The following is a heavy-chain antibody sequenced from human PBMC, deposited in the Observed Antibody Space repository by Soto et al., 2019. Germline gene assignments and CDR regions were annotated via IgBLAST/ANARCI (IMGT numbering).Heavy chain of an antibody. D-gene: IGHD2-15*01. V-gene: IGHV3-30-3*01. CDR1: GFTFSSYA. Sequence: PGGSLRLSCAASGFTFSSYAMHWVRQAPGKGLGWVAVISYDGSNKYYADSVKGRFTISRDNSKNTLYLQMNSLRAEDTAVYYYTALGYCSGGSCRRTDNWFDPWGQGTLVTVSS. CDR3: TALGYCSGGSCRRTDNWFDP. J-gene: IGHJ5*02. CDR2: ISYDGSNK.